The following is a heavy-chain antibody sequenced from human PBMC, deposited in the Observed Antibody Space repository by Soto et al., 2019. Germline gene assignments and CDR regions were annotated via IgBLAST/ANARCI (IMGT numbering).Heavy chain of an antibody. CDR2: IIPIFGTA. Sequence: QVQLVQSGAEVKKPGSSVKVSCKASGGTFSSYAISWVRQAPGQGLEWMGGIIPIFGTANYAQKFQGRVTLTADDSTSTAYMELSSLRSEDTAVYYCARGVSSSPGGWYYYGMDVWGQGPTVTVSS. D-gene: IGHD6-6*01. CDR1: GGTFSSYA. J-gene: IGHJ6*02. CDR3: ARGVSSSPGGWYYYGMDV. V-gene: IGHV1-69*12.